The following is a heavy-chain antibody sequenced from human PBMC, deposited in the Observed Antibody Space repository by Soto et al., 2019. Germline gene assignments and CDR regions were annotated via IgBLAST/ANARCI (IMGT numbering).Heavy chain of an antibody. CDR1: GYSFTSYW. Sequence: GESLKISCKGSGYSFTSYWISWVRQMPGKGLEWMGRIDPSDSYTNYSPSFQGHVTISADKSISTAYLQWSSLKASDTAMYYCARRGARGYSSSYYYYGKDVWGQGTTVTVSS. J-gene: IGHJ6*02. V-gene: IGHV5-10-1*01. CDR3: ARRGARGYSSSYYYYGKDV. CDR2: IDPSDSYT. D-gene: IGHD6-13*01.